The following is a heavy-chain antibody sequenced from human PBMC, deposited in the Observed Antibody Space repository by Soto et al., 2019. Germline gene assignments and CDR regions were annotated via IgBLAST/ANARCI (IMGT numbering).Heavy chain of an antibody. CDR3: AREGEMPYYYYGLDV. CDR2: ISGYNGHT. CDR1: GYTFTTYG. Sequence: QVQLVQARDEVRKPGASVKVSCKASGYTFTTYGISWVRQAPGQVLEWMGWISGYNGHTKYAQKFQGRVTMTTDTSTSTVYMDLRSLRSDDTAVYYCAREGEMPYYYYGLDVWGQGTTVNVSS. J-gene: IGHJ6*02. D-gene: IGHD3-16*01. V-gene: IGHV1-18*01.